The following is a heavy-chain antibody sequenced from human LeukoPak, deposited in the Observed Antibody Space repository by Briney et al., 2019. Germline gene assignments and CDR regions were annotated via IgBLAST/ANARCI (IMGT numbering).Heavy chain of an antibody. CDR1: GGSISSGSYY. J-gene: IGHJ4*02. Sequence: PSETLSLTCTVSGGSISSGSYYWSWIRQPAGKGLEWIGRIYTSGSTNYNPSLKSRVTISVDTSKNQFSLKLSSVTAADTAVYYCARLGYGSGSHFGYWGQGTLVTVSS. CDR2: IYTSGST. V-gene: IGHV4-61*02. D-gene: IGHD3-10*01. CDR3: ARLGYGSGSHFGY.